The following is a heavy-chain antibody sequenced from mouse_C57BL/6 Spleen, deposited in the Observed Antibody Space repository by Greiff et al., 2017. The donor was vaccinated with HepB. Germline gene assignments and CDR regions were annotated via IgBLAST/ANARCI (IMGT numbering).Heavy chain of an antibody. Sequence: EVQRVESGGDLVKPGGSLKLSCAASGFTFSSYGMSWVRQTPDKRLEWVATISSGGSYTYYPDSVKGRFTISRDNAKNTLYLQMSSLKSEDTAMYYCARQRMPNGNYAMDYWGQGTSVTVSS. CDR2: ISSGGSYT. CDR3: ARQRMPNGNYAMDY. V-gene: IGHV5-6*01. D-gene: IGHD4-1*01. CDR1: GFTFSSYG. J-gene: IGHJ4*01.